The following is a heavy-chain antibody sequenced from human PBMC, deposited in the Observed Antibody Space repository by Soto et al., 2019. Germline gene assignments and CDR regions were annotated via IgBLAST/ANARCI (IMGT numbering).Heavy chain of an antibody. CDR2: ISAYNGNT. V-gene: IGHV1-18*01. J-gene: IGHJ6*02. Sequence: ASVKVSCKASGYTFTSYGISWVRQAPGQGLEWMGWISAYNGNTNYAQKLQGRVTMTTDTSTSTAYMELRSLRSDDTAVYYCARDRSLLEYYYDSSGYYSPYYYYGMDVWG. CDR3: ARDRSLLEYYYDSSGYYSPYYYYGMDV. D-gene: IGHD3-22*01. CDR1: GYTFTSYG.